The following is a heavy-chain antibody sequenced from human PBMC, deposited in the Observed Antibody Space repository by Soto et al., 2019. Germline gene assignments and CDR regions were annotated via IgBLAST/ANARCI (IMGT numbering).Heavy chain of an antibody. D-gene: IGHD2-15*01. CDR1: GFTFSSYG. Sequence: GGSLRLSCAASGFTFSSYGMHWVRQAPGKGLEWVAVIWYDGSNKYYADSVKGRFTISRDNSKNTLYLQMNSLRAEDTAVYYCARDNDEGYCSGGSCYPLDVWGQGTTVTVSS. J-gene: IGHJ6*02. V-gene: IGHV3-33*01. CDR2: IWYDGSNK. CDR3: ARDNDEGYCSGGSCYPLDV.